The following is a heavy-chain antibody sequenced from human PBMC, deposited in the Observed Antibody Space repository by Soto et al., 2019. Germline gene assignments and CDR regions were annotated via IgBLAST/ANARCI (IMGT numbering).Heavy chain of an antibody. V-gene: IGHV3-30-3*01. Sequence: GGSLRLSCAASGFTFSSYAMHWVRQAPGKGLEWVAVISYDGSNKYYADSVKGRFTISRDNSKNTLYLQMNSLRAEDTAVYYCARDDYGGNYYYGMDVWGQGTTVTVSS. J-gene: IGHJ6*02. D-gene: IGHD4-17*01. CDR2: ISYDGSNK. CDR3: ARDDYGGNYYYGMDV. CDR1: GFTFSSYA.